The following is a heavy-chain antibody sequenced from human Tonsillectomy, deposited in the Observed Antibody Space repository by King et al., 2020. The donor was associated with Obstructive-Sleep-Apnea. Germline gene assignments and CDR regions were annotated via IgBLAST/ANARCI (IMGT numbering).Heavy chain of an antibody. CDR1: GYTFTDNY. CDR2: ISSYSGGT. D-gene: IGHD3-22*01. CDR3: AKGAWGGYHSPDY. J-gene: IGHJ4*02. Sequence: VQLVESGAEVKEPGASVKVSCKASGYTFTDNYVHWVRQAPGQGLEWMGWISSYSGGTKYAQNFQGWVSMTRDTSISTVYLELSRLRSNDTAVYYCAKGAWGGYHSPDYWGQGTLVTVSS. V-gene: IGHV1-2*04.